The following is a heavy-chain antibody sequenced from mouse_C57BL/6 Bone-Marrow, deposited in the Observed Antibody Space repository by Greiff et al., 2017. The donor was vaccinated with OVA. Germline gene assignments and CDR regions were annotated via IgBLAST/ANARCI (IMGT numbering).Heavy chain of an antibody. Sequence: QVQLQQPGAELVRPGSSVKLSCKASGYTFTSYWMHWVKQRPIQGLEWIGNIDPSDSETHYNQKFKDKATLTVDKSSNTAYMQLSSLTSEDSAVYYCARRPYYYGSSLFDYWGQGTTLTVSS. D-gene: IGHD1-1*01. J-gene: IGHJ2*01. CDR2: IDPSDSET. V-gene: IGHV1-52*01. CDR1: GYTFTSYW. CDR3: ARRPYYYGSSLFDY.